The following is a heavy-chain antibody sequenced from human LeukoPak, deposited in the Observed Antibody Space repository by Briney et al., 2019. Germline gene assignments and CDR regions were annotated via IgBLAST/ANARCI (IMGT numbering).Heavy chain of an antibody. Sequence: ASVKVSCKASGFTFTSSAVQWVRQARGQRLEWIGWIVVGSGNTNYAQKFQGRVTMTRDTSTSTVYMELSSLRSEDTAVYYCAREYSSAYYFDYWGQGTLVTVSS. J-gene: IGHJ4*02. V-gene: IGHV1-58*01. CDR1: GFTFTSSA. D-gene: IGHD6-6*01. CDR2: IVVGSGNT. CDR3: AREYSSAYYFDY.